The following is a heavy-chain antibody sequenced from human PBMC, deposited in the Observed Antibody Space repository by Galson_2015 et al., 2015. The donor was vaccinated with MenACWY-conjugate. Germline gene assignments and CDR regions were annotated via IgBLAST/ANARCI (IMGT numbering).Heavy chain of an antibody. CDR3: AHRRHWGLREKPDAFDV. D-gene: IGHD7-27*01. J-gene: IGHJ3*01. CDR2: IYWDDEK. V-gene: IGHV2-5*02. Sequence: PALVKPTQTLTLTCTFSGFSLSTNKMGVGWIRQPPGKALEWLALIYWDDEKHYNPSLKSRLTITKDTSKNQVVLTLTNMDPVDTGTYYYAHRRHWGLREKPDAFDVWGQGTLVTVSS. CDR1: GFSLSTNKMG.